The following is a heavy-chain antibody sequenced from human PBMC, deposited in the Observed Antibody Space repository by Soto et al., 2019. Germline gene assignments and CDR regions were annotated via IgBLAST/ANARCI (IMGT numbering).Heavy chain of an antibody. Sequence: LSLTCAVSGYSINSDYYWGWIRQPPGKGLEWIGSVDHSGRTYYSPSLRSRLTIFIDTSKNQFSLRLTSVTAADTAMYFCAKKGYYPSGKINLFDSWGPGTLVTVS. CDR2: VDHSGRT. CDR1: GYSINSDYY. D-gene: IGHD3-10*01. J-gene: IGHJ4*02. V-gene: IGHV4-38-2*01. CDR3: AKKGYYPSGKINLFDS.